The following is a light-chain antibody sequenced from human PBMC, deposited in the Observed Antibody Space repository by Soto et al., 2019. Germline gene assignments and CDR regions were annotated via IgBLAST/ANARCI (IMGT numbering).Light chain of an antibody. V-gene: IGKV3-15*01. CDR2: GAS. CDR1: QTVSNN. J-gene: IGKJ1*01. Sequence: EIVMTQSPATLSVSPGERATLSCRASQTVSNNLAWYQQKPGQAPRLLIYGASTRATGIPARFSGSGSGTEFTLTISSLHSEDFAVYYCHQYNNWWTFGQGTKVDIK. CDR3: HQYNNWWT.